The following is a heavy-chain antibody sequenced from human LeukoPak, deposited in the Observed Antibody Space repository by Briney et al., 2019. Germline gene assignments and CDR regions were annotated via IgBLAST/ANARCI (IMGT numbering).Heavy chain of an antibody. D-gene: IGHD3-22*01. CDR1: GGSISSYY. Sequence: SETLSLTCTVSGGSISSYYWSWIRQPPGKGLEWIGYIYYSGSTNYNPSLKSRVTISVDTSKNQFSLKLSSVTAADTAVYYCARAPSGFSGWDYWGQGTLVTVSS. J-gene: IGHJ4*02. CDR3: ARAPSGFSGWDY. V-gene: IGHV4-59*01. CDR2: IYYSGST.